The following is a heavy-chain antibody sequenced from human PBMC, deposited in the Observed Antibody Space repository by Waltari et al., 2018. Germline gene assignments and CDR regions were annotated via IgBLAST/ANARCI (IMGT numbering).Heavy chain of an antibody. CDR2: IYYSGST. CDR3: ARHGPEVVVVPAALSY. Sequence: QLQLQESGPGLVKPSETLSLTCTVSGGPISSSSYYCGWIRQPPGKGLEWIGSIYYSGSTYYNPSLKSRVTISVDTSKNQFSLKLSSVTAADTAVYYCARHGPEVVVVPAALSYWGQGTLVTVSS. CDR1: GGPISSSSYY. D-gene: IGHD2-2*01. J-gene: IGHJ4*02. V-gene: IGHV4-39*01.